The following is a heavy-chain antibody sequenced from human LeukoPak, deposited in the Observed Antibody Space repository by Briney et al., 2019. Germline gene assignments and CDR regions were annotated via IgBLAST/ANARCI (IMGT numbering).Heavy chain of an antibody. CDR2: IESKTDSGTT. CDR1: GFPFSDAW. V-gene: IGHV3-15*04. CDR3: TRDEGDDYFDN. Sequence: GGSLRLSCAASGFPFSDAWMSWVRQAPGKGLEWVGRIESKTDSGTTEYAAPVKGRFTNSRDDSKNTLYLQMNSLKTEDTAVYYCTRDEGDDYFDNWGQGTLVTVSS. D-gene: IGHD3-16*01. J-gene: IGHJ4*02.